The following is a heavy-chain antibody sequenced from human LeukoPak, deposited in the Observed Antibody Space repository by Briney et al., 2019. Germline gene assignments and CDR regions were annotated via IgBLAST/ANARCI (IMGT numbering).Heavy chain of an antibody. CDR2: IIPIFGTA. Sequence: ASVKVSCKASGGTFSSYAISWVRQAPGQGLEWVGGIIPIFGTANYAQKFQGRVTITTDESTSTAYMELSSLRSEDTAVYYCASSEDVIAAAGPFDYWGQGTLVTVSS. J-gene: IGHJ4*02. CDR1: GGTFSSYA. V-gene: IGHV1-69*05. CDR3: ASSEDVIAAAGPFDY. D-gene: IGHD6-13*01.